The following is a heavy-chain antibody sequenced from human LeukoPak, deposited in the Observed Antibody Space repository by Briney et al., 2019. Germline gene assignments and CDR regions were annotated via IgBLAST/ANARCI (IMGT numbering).Heavy chain of an antibody. D-gene: IGHD3-10*01. CDR1: GFTFSSYA. V-gene: IGHV3-23*01. CDR2: ISGSGGST. J-gene: IGHJ4*02. Sequence: GGSLRLSCAVSGFTFSSYAMSWVRQAPGKGLEWVSAISGSGGSTYYADSVRGRFTISRDNSKNTLYLQMNSLRAEDTAVYYCAKDLSYGSGSYYDYWGQGTLVTVSS. CDR3: AKDLSYGSGSYYDY.